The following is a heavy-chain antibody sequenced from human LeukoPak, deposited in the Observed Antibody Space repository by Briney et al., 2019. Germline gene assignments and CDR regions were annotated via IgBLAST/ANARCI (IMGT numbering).Heavy chain of an antibody. CDR3: ARDSVAVAGGYYDY. J-gene: IGHJ4*02. Sequence: PGGSLRLSCAASGFTFSSYGMHWVRQAPGKGLEWVAVIWYDGSNKYYADSVKGRFTISRDNFKNTLYLQMNSLRAEDTAVYCCARDSVAVAGGYYDYWGQGTLVTVSS. V-gene: IGHV3-33*01. CDR1: GFTFSSYG. D-gene: IGHD6-19*01. CDR2: IWYDGSNK.